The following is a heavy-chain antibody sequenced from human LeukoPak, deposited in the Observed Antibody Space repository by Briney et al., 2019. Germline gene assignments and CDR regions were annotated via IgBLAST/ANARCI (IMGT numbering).Heavy chain of an antibody. D-gene: IGHD3-22*01. Sequence: PSETLSLTCAVYGGSFSGYYWSWIHQPPGKGLEWIGEINHSGSTNYNPSLKSRVTISVDTSKNQFSLKLSSVTAADTAVYYCARGSRSLYYYDSSGYYGNAFDIWGQGTMVTVSS. J-gene: IGHJ3*02. CDR3: ARGSRSLYYYDSSGYYGNAFDI. V-gene: IGHV4-34*01. CDR2: INHSGST. CDR1: GGSFSGYY.